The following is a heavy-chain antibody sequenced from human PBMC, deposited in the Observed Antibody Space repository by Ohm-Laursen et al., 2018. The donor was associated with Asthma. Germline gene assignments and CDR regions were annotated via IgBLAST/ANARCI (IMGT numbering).Heavy chain of an antibody. J-gene: IGHJ6*02. CDR1: GIALSNAW. Sequence: SLRLSCSASGIALSNAWMSWVRQAPGKGLEWVGRIRSKAAGGTTEYAAPVRGRFTISRDDSINTVYLQMNSLKTEDTAVYYCARVSVTYGMDVWGQGTTVTVSS. CDR2: IRSKAAGGTT. CDR3: ARVSVTYGMDV. D-gene: IGHD4-11*01. V-gene: IGHV3-15*01.